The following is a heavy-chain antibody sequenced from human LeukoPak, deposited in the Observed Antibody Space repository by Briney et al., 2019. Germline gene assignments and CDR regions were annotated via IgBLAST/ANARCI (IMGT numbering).Heavy chain of an antibody. Sequence: SETLSLTCTVSGGSISSSSYYWGWIRQPPGKGLEWIGYIYHSGSTNYNPSLKGRITISVDTSQNQFSLKLSSVTAADTAVYYCARDGYSGSDALWGQGTLVTVSS. CDR2: IYHSGST. J-gene: IGHJ4*02. D-gene: IGHD5-12*01. V-gene: IGHV4-61*01. CDR1: GGSISSSSYY. CDR3: ARDGYSGSDAL.